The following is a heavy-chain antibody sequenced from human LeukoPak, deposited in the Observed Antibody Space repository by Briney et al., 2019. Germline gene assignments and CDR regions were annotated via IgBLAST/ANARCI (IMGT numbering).Heavy chain of an antibody. D-gene: IGHD5-24*01. CDR1: GFSFSDHW. V-gene: IGHV3-7*01. Sequence: GGSLRLSCVASGFSFSDHWMNWVRQAPGEGLGWVATIKKDGSEQYYVDSMKGRLTISRDNAKNSVYLQSHNLRAEDTAVYYCARDLGWLQSDYWGQGTLVTVSS. J-gene: IGHJ4*02. CDR3: ARDLGWLQSDY. CDR2: IKKDGSEQ.